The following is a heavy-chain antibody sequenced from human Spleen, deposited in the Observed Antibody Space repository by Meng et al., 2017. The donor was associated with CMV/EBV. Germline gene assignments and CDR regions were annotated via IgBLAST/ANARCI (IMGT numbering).Heavy chain of an antibody. Sequence: ASVKVSCKASGYTFTNYYMHWVRQAPGQGLEWMGIINPSGGGTSYAQKFHVRVTMTRDTSTSTVYMELNNLRSEDTAVYYCARDLQSVVVVPAARRYYSYAMDVWGQGTTVTVSS. CDR3: ARDLQSVVVVPAARRYYSYAMDV. V-gene: IGHV1-46*01. CDR2: INPSGGGT. CDR1: GYTFTNYY. D-gene: IGHD2-2*01. J-gene: IGHJ6*02.